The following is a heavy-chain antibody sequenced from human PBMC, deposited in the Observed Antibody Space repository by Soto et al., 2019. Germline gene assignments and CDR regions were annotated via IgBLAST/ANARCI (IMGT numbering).Heavy chain of an antibody. Sequence: GASVKVSCKASGGTFSSYAISWVRQAPGQGLEWMGGIIPIFGTANYAQKFQGRVTITADESTSTAYMELSSLRSDDTAVYYCARGRAIVRGVIIQGNWFDPWGQGTLVTVSS. J-gene: IGHJ5*02. CDR3: ARGRAIVRGVIIQGNWFDP. CDR2: IIPIFGTA. D-gene: IGHD3-10*02. CDR1: GGTFSSYA. V-gene: IGHV1-69*13.